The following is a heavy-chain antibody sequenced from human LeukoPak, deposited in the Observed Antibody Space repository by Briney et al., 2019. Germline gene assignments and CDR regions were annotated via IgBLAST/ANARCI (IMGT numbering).Heavy chain of an antibody. D-gene: IGHD1-20*01. V-gene: IGHV3-7*01. CDR2: IKQDRSEK. J-gene: IGHJ4*02. Sequence: GGSLRLSCAASGFTFTNYWMSWVRQAPGKGLELVANIKQDRSEKYYVGSVKGRFTISRDNAKNSLYLQMNSLRAEDTAVYYCARDNWIEAHYFDYWGQGTLVTVSS. CDR3: ARDNWIEAHYFDY. CDR1: GFTFTNYW.